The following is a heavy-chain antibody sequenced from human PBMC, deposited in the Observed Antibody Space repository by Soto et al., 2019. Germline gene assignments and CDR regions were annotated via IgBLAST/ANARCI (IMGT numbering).Heavy chain of an antibody. V-gene: IGHV3-30*18. CDR3: AKPHYGDYVDYFDY. Sequence: GGSLRLSCAASGFTFSSYGMHWVRQAPGKGLEWVAVISYDGSNKYYADSVKGRFTISRDNSKNTLYLQMNSLRAEDTAVYYCAKPHYGDYVDYFDYWGQGTLVTVSS. CDR2: ISYDGSNK. J-gene: IGHJ4*02. D-gene: IGHD4-17*01. CDR1: GFTFSSYG.